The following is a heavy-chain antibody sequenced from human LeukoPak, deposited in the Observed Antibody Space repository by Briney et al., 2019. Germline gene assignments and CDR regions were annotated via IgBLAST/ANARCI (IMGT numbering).Heavy chain of an antibody. J-gene: IGHJ6*03. CDR1: GFTFGDYT. D-gene: IGHD3-9*01. Sequence: GGSLRLSCAASGFTFGDYTMYWVRQSPGKGLEWVSLISWDGHSRYYADSVKGRFTVSRDNKKNSLYVQMDSLRTEDTALYHCARGGKELDILTNYPEHFYYMDVWGKGTTVTISS. CDR3: ARGGKELDILTNYPEHFYYMDV. CDR2: ISWDGHSR. V-gene: IGHV3-43*01.